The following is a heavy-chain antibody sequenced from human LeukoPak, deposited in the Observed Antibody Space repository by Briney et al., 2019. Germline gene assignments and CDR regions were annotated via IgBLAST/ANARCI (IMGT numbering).Heavy chain of an antibody. Sequence: GGSLRLSCAASGFTFSDYYMSWIRQAPGKGLEWASYISSSGSTIYYADSVKGRFTISGDNAKNSLYLQMNSLRAEDTAVYYCAREKGEYSLVDYWGQGTLVTVSS. D-gene: IGHD5-18*01. CDR2: ISSSGSTI. V-gene: IGHV3-11*01. CDR3: AREKGEYSLVDY. J-gene: IGHJ4*02. CDR1: GFTFSDYY.